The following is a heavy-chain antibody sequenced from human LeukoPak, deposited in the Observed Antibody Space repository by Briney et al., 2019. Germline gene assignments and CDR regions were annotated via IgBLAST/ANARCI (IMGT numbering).Heavy chain of an antibody. V-gene: IGHV3-48*01. Sequence: GGSLRLSCAASGFTFSSYSMNWVRQAPGKGLEWVSYISSSSSTIYYADSVKGRFTISRDNAENSLYLQMNSLRAEDTAVYYCARDVGEDAFDIWGQGTMVTVSS. CDR1: GFTFSSYS. J-gene: IGHJ3*02. CDR2: ISSSSSTI. CDR3: ARDVGEDAFDI. D-gene: IGHD2-15*01.